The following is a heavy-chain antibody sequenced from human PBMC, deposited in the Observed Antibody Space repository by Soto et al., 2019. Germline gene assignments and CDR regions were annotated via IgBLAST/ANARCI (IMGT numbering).Heavy chain of an antibody. J-gene: IGHJ4*02. V-gene: IGHV3-33*01. Sequence: GGSLRLSCAVSGFTFSGYSMHWVRQAPGKGLEWVAVIWGEGSNEYYADSVKGRFTISRDTSKNTLYLQMSSLRADDTAFYYCVSDFGDYNFDYWGQETLVTVSS. CDR2: IWGEGSNE. D-gene: IGHD4-17*01. CDR1: GFTFSGYS. CDR3: VSDFGDYNFDY.